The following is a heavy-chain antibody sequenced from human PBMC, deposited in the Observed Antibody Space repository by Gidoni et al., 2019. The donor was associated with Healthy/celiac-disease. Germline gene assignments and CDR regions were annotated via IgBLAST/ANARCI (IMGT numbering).Heavy chain of an antibody. J-gene: IGHJ4*02. CDR1: GFTFSSYA. CDR3: ANTISGGSCYFYY. V-gene: IGHV3-23*01. Sequence: EVQLLESGGGLVQPGGSLRLSCAASGFTFSSYAMSWVRQAPGKGLEWVSAISGSGGSTYYADSVKGRFTISRDNSKNTLYLQMNSLRAEDTAVYYCANTISGGSCYFYYWGQGTLVTVSS. D-gene: IGHD2-15*01. CDR2: ISGSGGST.